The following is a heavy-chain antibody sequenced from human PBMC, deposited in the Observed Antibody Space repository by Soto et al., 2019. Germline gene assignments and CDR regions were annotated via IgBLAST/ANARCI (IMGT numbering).Heavy chain of an antibody. J-gene: IGHJ4*02. V-gene: IGHV1-3*05. Sequence: QVQLVQSGAEEKKPGASVKVSCKASGYTFTSYAMHWVRQAPGQRLEWMGWINAGNGNTKYSQKFQGRVTITRDTSGSTAYMELSSLRSEDTAVYYCARAWVVVTAPDSWGQGTRVTVSS. CDR2: INAGNGNT. D-gene: IGHD2-21*02. CDR1: GYTFTSYA. CDR3: ARAWVVVTAPDS.